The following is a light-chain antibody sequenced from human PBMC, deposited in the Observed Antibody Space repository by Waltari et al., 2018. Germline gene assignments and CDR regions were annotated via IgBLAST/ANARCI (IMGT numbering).Light chain of an antibody. CDR1: QSLLHSNEYNY. Sequence: DIVMTQSPLSLPVTPGEPDSISCRSSQSLLHSNEYNYLAWYLQRAGQSPQLLIYLGSYRAPGVPDRFSGSGSGTDFTLKISRVEAEDVGVYYCMQALQTPLTFGQGTKLEIK. CDR2: LGS. CDR3: MQALQTPLT. J-gene: IGKJ2*01. V-gene: IGKV2-28*01.